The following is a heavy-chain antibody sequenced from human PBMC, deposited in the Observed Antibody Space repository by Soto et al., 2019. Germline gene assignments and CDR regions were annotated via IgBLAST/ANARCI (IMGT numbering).Heavy chain of an antibody. CDR1: GFTFSGFG. CDR2: IWYDGSKK. D-gene: IGHD4-17*01. Sequence: QVQLVESGGGVVQPGTSLRLSCEASGFTFSGFGMHWVRQAPGKGLEWAAVIWYDGSKKYYADCVKGRFTISRDNSKNALYLQMNSLRAEDTAVYYCARGRGGSYGGNSAHFDIWGQGTLVTVSS. J-gene: IGHJ3*02. CDR3: ARGRGGSYGGNSAHFDI. V-gene: IGHV3-33*01.